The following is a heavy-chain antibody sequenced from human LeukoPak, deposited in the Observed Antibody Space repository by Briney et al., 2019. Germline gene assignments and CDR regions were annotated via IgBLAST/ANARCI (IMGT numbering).Heavy chain of an antibody. CDR3: ARDKDYYGSGSYF. D-gene: IGHD3-10*01. J-gene: IGHJ3*01. CDR1: GHSISSGYY. CDR2: IYHSGST. Sequence: SETLSLTCTVSGHSISSGYYWGWIRQPPGKGLEWIGSIYHSGSTYYNPSLKSRVTISVDTSKNQFSLKLSSVTAADTAVYYCARDKDYYGSGSYFWGQGTMVTVSS. V-gene: IGHV4-38-2*02.